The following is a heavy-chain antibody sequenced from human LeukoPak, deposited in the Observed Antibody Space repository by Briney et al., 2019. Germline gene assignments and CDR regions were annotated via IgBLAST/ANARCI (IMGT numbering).Heavy chain of an antibody. CDR1: GFTFSSSA. CDR3: AAQYDTTNFDC. CDR2: IKSKTDGGTT. Sequence: PGGSLRLSCAASGFTFSSSAMSWVRQAPGKGLEWVGHIKSKTDGGTTDYAAPVKGRFTISRDDSKNTVYLQMNSLKTEDTAMYYCAAQYDTTNFDCWGQGTLVTVSS. V-gene: IGHV3-15*01. J-gene: IGHJ4*02. D-gene: IGHD3-9*01.